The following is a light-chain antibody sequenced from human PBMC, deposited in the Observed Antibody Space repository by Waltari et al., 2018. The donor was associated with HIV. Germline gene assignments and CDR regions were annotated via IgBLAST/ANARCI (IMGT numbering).Light chain of an antibody. CDR2: SNN. Sequence: QSVLTQPPSASGTPGQRATIPSSGSSSNIGSYTVNWYQQLPGTAPKLLIYSNNQRPSGVPDRFSGSKSGTSASLAISGLQSEDEADYYCAAWDDSLNGWVFGGGTKLTVL. V-gene: IGLV1-44*01. CDR1: SSNIGSYT. CDR3: AAWDDSLNGWV. J-gene: IGLJ3*02.